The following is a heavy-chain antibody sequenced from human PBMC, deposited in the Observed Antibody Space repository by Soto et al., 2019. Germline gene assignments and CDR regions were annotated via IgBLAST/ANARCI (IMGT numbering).Heavy chain of an antibody. D-gene: IGHD2-15*01. CDR2: IIPIFGTA. J-gene: IGHJ4*02. CDR3: ASGYCSGGSCYHVTRFDY. Sequence: QVQLVQSGAEVKKPRSSVKVSCKASGGTFSSYAISWVRQAPGQGLEWMGGIIPIFGTANYAQKFQGRVTITADESTSTAYMELSSLRSEDTAVYYCASGYCSGGSCYHVTRFDYWGQGTLVTVSS. CDR1: GGTFSSYA. V-gene: IGHV1-69*01.